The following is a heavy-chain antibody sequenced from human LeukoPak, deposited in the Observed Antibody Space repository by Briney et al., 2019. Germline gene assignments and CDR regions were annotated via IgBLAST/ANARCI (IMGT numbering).Heavy chain of an antibody. V-gene: IGHV6-1*01. CDR3: ARDSSGWRSIFDY. CDR1: GDSVSINSAA. D-gene: IGHD6-19*01. Sequence: SQTLSLTCAISGDSVSINSAAWNWIRQSPSRGLEWLGRTYYRSKLYSDYAVSVKSPLTINPDTSKNQFSLQLNSVTPEDTAVYYCARDSSGWRSIFDYWGQGTLVSVSS. J-gene: IGHJ4*02. CDR2: TYYRSKLYS.